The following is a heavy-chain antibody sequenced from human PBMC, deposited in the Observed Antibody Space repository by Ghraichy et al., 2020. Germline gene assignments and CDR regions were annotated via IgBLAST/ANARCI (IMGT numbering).Heavy chain of an antibody. D-gene: IGHD2-2*01. V-gene: IGHV4-34*01. Sequence: SETLSLTCAVYGGSISGYYWSWIRQPPGKGLEWIGKINDSGNTYYNPSLKSRVTISVDTSKNQLSLRLTSVTAADTALYYCVRGHQIIGPWGQGTLVTVSS. J-gene: IGHJ5*02. CDR3: VRGHQIIGP. CDR2: INDSGNT. CDR1: GGSISGYY.